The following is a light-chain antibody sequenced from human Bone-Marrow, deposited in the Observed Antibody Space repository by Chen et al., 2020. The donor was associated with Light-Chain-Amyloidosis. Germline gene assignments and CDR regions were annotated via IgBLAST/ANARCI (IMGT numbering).Light chain of an antibody. CDR2: RDN. CDR1: DLPTKY. V-gene: IGLV3-25*03. J-gene: IGLJ2*01. CDR3: QSAESSGTYEVI. Sequence: SDELTQPPSVSVSPGQTARTTCSGEDLPTKYAYWYQQNPGQAPVLVIHRDNERPSGIPERFSGSSSGTTATLTIRGVQAEDEADYHCQSAESSGTYEVIFGGGTKLTVL.